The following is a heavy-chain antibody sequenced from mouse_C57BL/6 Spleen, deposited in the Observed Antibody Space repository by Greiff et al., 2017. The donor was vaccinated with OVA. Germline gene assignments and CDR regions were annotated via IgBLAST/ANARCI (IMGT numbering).Heavy chain of an antibody. V-gene: IGHV1-7*01. CDR3: ARWTTVVEGGFAY. J-gene: IGHJ3*01. Sequence: QVQLQQSGAELAKPGASVKLSCKASGYTFTSYWMHWVKQRPGQGLEWIGYINPSSGYTKYNQKFKDKATLTADKSSSTAYMQLSSLTYEDSAVYYCARWTTVVEGGFAYWGQGTLVTVSA. CDR2: INPSSGYT. D-gene: IGHD1-1*01. CDR1: GYTFTSYW.